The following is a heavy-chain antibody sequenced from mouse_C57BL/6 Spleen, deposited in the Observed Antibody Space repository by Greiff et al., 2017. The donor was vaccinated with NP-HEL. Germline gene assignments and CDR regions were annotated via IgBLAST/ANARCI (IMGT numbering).Heavy chain of an antibody. J-gene: IGHJ3*01. Sequence: DVKLQESGTVLARPGASVKMSCKTSGYTFTSYWMHWVKQRPGQGLEWIGAIYPGNSDTSYNQKFKGKAKLTAVTSASTAYMELSSLTNEDSAVYYCTQTAQATAWFAYWGQGTLVTVSA. D-gene: IGHD3-2*02. CDR2: IYPGNSDT. CDR3: TQTAQATAWFAY. CDR1: GYTFTSYW. V-gene: IGHV1-5*01.